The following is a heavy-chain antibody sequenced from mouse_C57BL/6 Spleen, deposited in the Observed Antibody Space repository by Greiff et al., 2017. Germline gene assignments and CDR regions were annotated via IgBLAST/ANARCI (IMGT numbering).Heavy chain of an antibody. CDR2: IYPRSGNT. CDR3: SMTTVVAHWYFDV. V-gene: IGHV1-81*01. CDR1: SYTFTSYG. D-gene: IGHD1-1*01. J-gene: IGHJ1*03. Sequence: VKLVESGAELARPGASVKLSCKASSYTFTSYGISWVKQRTGQGLEWIGEIYPRSGNTYSNEKFKGKATLTADKSSSTAYMELRSLTSEDSAVYFCSMTTVVAHWYFDVWGTGTTVTVSS.